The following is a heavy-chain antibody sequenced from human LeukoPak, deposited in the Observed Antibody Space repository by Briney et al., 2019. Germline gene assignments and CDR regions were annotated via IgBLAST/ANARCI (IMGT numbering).Heavy chain of an antibody. CDR3: AKAVVEYTYYLDY. V-gene: IGHV3-23*01. D-gene: IGHD2-2*01. CDR1: GFTFSSYA. Sequence: PGGSLRLSCAASGFTFSSYAISWVRQPPGKGLGWVSAISGSGGSTYYADSVNGRFTISRDNSKHTLYLQMNSLRAEDTAVYYCAKAVVEYTYYLDYWGQGPLVTVSS. J-gene: IGHJ4*02. CDR2: ISGSGGST.